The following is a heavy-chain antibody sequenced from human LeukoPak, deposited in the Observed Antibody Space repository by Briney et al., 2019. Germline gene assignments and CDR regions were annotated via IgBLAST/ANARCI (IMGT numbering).Heavy chain of an antibody. CDR1: GGSISSSNYY. J-gene: IGHJ4*02. V-gene: IGHV4-39*07. Sequence: SETLSLTCTVSGGSISSSNYYWGWIRQSPGKGLEWIGSIYYSGSTSYNPSLKSRVTISIDTSKNQFSLNLKSVTPEDTAVYYCARNLIPEQLVMNFWGQGTLVTVSS. CDR3: ARNLIPEQLVMNF. CDR2: IYYSGST. D-gene: IGHD6-13*01.